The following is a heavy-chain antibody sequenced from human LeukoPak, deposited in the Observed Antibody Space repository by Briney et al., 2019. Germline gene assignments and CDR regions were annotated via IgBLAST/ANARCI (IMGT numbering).Heavy chain of an antibody. D-gene: IGHD4-17*01. CDR2: IYDSGST. J-gene: IGHJ5*02. V-gene: IGHV4-59*12. CDR3: VRAGDYGDYVGWFDP. Sequence: SETLSLTCTVSGGSISSYHWSWIRQPPGKRLEWIGYIYDSGSTNYNPSLKSRVTISIDTSKNQFSLKLNSVTAADTAVYYCVRAGDYGDYVGWFDPWGQGTLATVSS. CDR1: GGSISSYH.